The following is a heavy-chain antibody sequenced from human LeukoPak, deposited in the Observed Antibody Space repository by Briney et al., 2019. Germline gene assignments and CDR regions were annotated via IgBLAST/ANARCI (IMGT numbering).Heavy chain of an antibody. Sequence: GSLRLSCAASGFTFSSYAMSWVRQAPGKGLEWVSAISGSGGSTYYADSVKGRFTISRDNSKNTLYLQMNSLRAEDTAVYYCAPYYYDSSGYLYFDYWGQGTLVTVSS. CDR3: APYYYDSSGYLYFDY. CDR1: GFTFSSYA. V-gene: IGHV3-23*01. D-gene: IGHD3-22*01. CDR2: ISGSGGST. J-gene: IGHJ4*02.